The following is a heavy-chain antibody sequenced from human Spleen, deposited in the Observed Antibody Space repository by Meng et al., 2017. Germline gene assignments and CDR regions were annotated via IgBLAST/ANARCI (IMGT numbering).Heavy chain of an antibody. Sequence: GGPLRPSCAASGFSFSSYGMSWVRQPPGKGLDWVAHIWNDGSQKYYADSVKGRFTISRDNAKHSVYLQMNSLRADDTAIYYSAREAEEYYGMDVWGHGTKVTVSS. CDR3: AREAEEYYGMDV. CDR1: GFSFSSYG. J-gene: IGHJ6*02. CDR2: IWNDGSQK. V-gene: IGHV3-7*01.